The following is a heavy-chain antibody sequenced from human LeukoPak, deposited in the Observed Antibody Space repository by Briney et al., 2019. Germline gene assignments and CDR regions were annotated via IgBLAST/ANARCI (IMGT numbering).Heavy chain of an antibody. V-gene: IGHV3-23*01. CDR2: ISGSGGST. CDR3: ARRANYDFWSGYDIYYYYYGMDV. J-gene: IGHJ6*02. Sequence: GGSLRLSCAASGFTFSSYGMHWVRQAPGKGLEWVSAISGSGGSTYYADSVKGRFTISRDNSKNTLYLQMNSLRAEDTAVYYCARRANYDFWSGYDIYYYYYGMDVWGQGTTVTVSS. CDR1: GFTFSSYG. D-gene: IGHD3-3*01.